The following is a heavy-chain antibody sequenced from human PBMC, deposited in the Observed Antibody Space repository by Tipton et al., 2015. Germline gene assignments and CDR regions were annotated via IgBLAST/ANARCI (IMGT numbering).Heavy chain of an antibody. CDR1: GGSISHYY. D-gene: IGHD3-10*01. V-gene: IGHV4-59*01. J-gene: IGHJ6*02. Sequence: TLSLTCTVSGGSISHYYWSWSRQPPGKGLEWLGYIYYRGNTNYNPSLKSRVTISVDTSKNQFSLKLSSVTAADTAVYYCARKKRWDYYGSGSYLGPYYYSYGMDVWGQGTTVTVSS. CDR2: IYYRGNT. CDR3: ARKKRWDYYGSGSYLGPYYYSYGMDV.